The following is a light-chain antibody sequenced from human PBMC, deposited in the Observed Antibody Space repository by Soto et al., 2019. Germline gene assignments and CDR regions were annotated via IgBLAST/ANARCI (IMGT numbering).Light chain of an antibody. CDR3: QQRSNWPIT. Sequence: EIVLTQSPATLSLSPGERATLSCRASQSVSSYLAWYQQKPGQAPRLLIYDASNWATGIPARFSGSGSGTDFTLTISSLEPEDFAVYYSQQRSNWPITFGQGTRLEIK. CDR1: QSVSSY. V-gene: IGKV3-11*01. CDR2: DAS. J-gene: IGKJ5*01.